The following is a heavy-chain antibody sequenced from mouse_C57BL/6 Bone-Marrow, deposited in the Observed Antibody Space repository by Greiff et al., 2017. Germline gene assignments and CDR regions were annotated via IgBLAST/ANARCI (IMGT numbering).Heavy chain of an antibody. J-gene: IGHJ2*01. CDR2: IYPGSGNT. CDR1: GYTFTDYY. CDR3: ARSYGSSYVTYFDY. V-gene: IGHV1-84*01. D-gene: IGHD1-1*01. Sequence: QVQLQPSGPELVKPGASVKISCKASGYTFTDYYINWVKQRPGPGLEWIGWIYPGSGNTKYNEKFKGKATLTVDTSSSTAYMQLSSLTSEDSAVYFCARSYGSSYVTYFDYWGQGTTLTVSS.